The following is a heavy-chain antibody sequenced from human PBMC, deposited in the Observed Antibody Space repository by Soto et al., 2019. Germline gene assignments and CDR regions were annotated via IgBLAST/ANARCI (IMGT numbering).Heavy chain of an antibody. CDR3: ARVGCGGDCHNAFDI. CDR2: IYYSGST. D-gene: IGHD2-21*02. Sequence: SETLSLTCTGSGGSISSGGYYWSWIRQHPGKGLEWIGYIYYSGSTYYNPSLKSRVTISVDTSKNQFSLKLSSVTAADTAVYYCARVGCGGDCHNAFDIWGQGTMVTVSS. J-gene: IGHJ3*02. V-gene: IGHV4-31*03. CDR1: GGSISSGGYY.